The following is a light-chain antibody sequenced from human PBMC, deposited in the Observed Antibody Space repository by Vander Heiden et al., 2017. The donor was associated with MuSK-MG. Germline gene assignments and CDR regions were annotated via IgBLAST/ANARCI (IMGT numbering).Light chain of an antibody. Sequence: QSALTQPASVSGTPGQSITISCPGDVGGTAHVSWYLRHPGEAPQGIIYDVKTRPLGGFNRFSGFKSDNTASLTIFGLQAEDEADYYCASYTSTSGWVFGGGTNVIVL. CDR1: VGGTAH. J-gene: IGLJ3*02. CDR2: DVK. CDR3: ASYTSTSGWV. V-gene: IGLV2-14*03.